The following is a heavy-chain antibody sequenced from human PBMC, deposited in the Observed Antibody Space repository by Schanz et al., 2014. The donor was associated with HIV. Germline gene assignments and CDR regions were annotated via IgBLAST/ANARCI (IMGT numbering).Heavy chain of an antibody. CDR1: TFTFNNYD. CDR3: AKGFPDNNHSYFRY. CDR2: ISGNGGST. J-gene: IGHJ4*02. V-gene: IGHV3-23*01. Sequence: EVQLLESGGGLVQPGGSLRLSCAASTFTFNNYDMGWVRQAPGKGLEWVSGISGNGGSTYHADSVKGRFTISRDNSKNTLYLQMNSLRAEDTAVYYCAKGFPDNNHSYFRYWGQGTLVTVSS. D-gene: IGHD3-10*01.